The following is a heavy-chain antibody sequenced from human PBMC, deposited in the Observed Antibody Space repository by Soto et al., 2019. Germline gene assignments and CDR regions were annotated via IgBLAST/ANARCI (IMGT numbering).Heavy chain of an antibody. V-gene: IGHV1-8*01. CDR2: MNPNSGNT. CDR1: VYTFTIYD. J-gene: IGHJ4*02. CDR3: ARRVAIGYCSGGSCRVLDL. Sequence: ASVTVSSTSSVYTFTIYDRNCVRQAPGQGLEWMGWMNPNSGNTGYAQKFQGRVTMTRNTSISTAYMELSSLRSEDTAVYYCARRVAIGYCSGGSCRVLDLLGQGTLVTVSS. D-gene: IGHD2-15*01.